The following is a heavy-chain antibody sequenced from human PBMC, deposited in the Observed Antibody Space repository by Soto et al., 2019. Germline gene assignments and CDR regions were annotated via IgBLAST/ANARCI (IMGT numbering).Heavy chain of an antibody. CDR1: GFTFSRYG. J-gene: IGHJ4*02. Sequence: EVQVLESGGGLVQPGGSLRLSCAASGFTFSRYGMNWVRQAPGKGLEWVSGVRSDGDTTYNADPVKGRFTVSRDNFRNTVDLQMNNLRVEDTAVYYCAKGKGVGATPDGANCWGQGTLVTVSP. CDR3: AKGKGVGATPDGANC. V-gene: IGHV3-23*01. D-gene: IGHD1-26*01. CDR2: VRSDGDTT.